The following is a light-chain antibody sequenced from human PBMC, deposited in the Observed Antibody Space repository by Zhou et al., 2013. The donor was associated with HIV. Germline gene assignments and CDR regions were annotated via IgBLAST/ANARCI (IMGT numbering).Light chain of an antibody. V-gene: IGKV1-39*01. CDR3: QQSYTTPHS. Sequence: DIQMTQSPSSMSAFVGDSVTITCRASQDINNYLAWFQQKPGKAPKLLLYAASDLQSGVPPRFSGSGSGTDFTLAITNLQPEDFATYYCQQSYTTPHSFGQGTSLEMK. J-gene: IGKJ2*03. CDR2: AAS. CDR1: QDINNY.